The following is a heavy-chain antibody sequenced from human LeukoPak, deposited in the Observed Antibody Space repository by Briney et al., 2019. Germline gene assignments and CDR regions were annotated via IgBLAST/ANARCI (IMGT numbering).Heavy chain of an antibody. D-gene: IGHD2-2*01. CDR1: GYTFTGYY. J-gene: IGHJ4*02. V-gene: IGHV1-2*02. CDR3: ARVVVRGSTYGSGPGY. CDR2: INPNSGGT. Sequence: ASVKVSCKASGYTFTGYYMHWVRQAPGQGLEWMGWINPNSGGTNYAQKFQGRVTMTRDTPISTAYMELSRLRSDDTAVYYCARVVVRGSTYGSGPGYWGQGTLVTVSS.